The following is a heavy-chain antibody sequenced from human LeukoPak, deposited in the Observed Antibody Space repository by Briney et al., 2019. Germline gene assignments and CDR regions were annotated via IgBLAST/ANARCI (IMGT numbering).Heavy chain of an antibody. CDR2: INPNSGGT. CDR3: ARMFLRGSVGATRGVGY. D-gene: IGHD1-26*01. Sequence: AXVKVSCKPSGYTFTGYYMQWVRQARGQGVEWMGWINPNSGGTNYAQKFQERVTMTRDTSISTAYMEVSRLRYDDTAVYYCARMFLRGSVGATRGVGYWGQGTLVTVSS. J-gene: IGHJ4*02. CDR1: GYTFTGYY. V-gene: IGHV1-2*02.